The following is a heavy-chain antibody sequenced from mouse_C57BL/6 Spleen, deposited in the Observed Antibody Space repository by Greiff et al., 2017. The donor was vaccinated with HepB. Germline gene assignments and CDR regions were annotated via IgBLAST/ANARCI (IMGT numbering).Heavy chain of an antibody. Sequence: QVQLQQSGPGLVQPSQSLSITCTVSGFSLTSYGVHWVRPSPGKGLEWLGVIWSGGSTDYNAAFISRLSISKDNSKSQVFFKMNSLQADDTAIYYCARDYGSSHAWFAYWGQGTLVTVSA. CDR1: GFSLTSYG. CDR2: IWSGGST. D-gene: IGHD1-1*01. V-gene: IGHV2-2*01. CDR3: ARDYGSSHAWFAY. J-gene: IGHJ3*01.